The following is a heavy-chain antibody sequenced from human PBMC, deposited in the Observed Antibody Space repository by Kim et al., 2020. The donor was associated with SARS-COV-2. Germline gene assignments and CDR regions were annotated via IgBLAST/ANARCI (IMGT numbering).Heavy chain of an antibody. V-gene: IGHV3-23*01. CDR3: AKSGQLDY. J-gene: IGHJ4*01. D-gene: IGHD5-12*01. Sequence: GGSLRLSCAASGFTFINSPMSWVRPAPGKGLEWVSTIYGRGATTYYPGPVKGRFTISRDNSQNTLYLQMNNLRAEDTAVYFCAKSGQLDYWGHVTLVTVSS. CDR1: GFTFINSP. CDR2: IYGRGATT.